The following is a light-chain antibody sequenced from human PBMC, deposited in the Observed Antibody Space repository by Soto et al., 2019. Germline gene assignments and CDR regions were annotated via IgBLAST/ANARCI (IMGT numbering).Light chain of an antibody. CDR3: SSYTGSGTDV. Sequence: QSVLTQPASVSGSPGQSVTISCNGTSSDVGGYNYVSWYQQYPGKAPKLMIFDVSNRPSGVSDRFSGSKSGDTASLTISGLQAEDEADYYCSSYTGSGTDVFGTGTKVTVL. CDR1: SSDVGGYNY. J-gene: IGLJ1*01. CDR2: DVS. V-gene: IGLV2-14*01.